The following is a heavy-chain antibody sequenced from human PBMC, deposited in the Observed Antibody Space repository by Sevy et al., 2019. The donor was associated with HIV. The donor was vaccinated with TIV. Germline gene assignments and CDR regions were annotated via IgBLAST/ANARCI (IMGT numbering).Heavy chain of an antibody. CDR2: ISYEGTET. Sequence: GGSLRLSCAASGFAFSTHSMHWVRQAPGKGLEWVAVISYEGTETFYAASVEGRFTISRDNSKNMLYLQIKSLRPEDTAVYYCARDGGNSVKWYPLYWGHGTLVTVSS. CDR3: ARDGGNSVKWYPLY. CDR1: GFAFSTHS. D-gene: IGHD2-2*01. J-gene: IGHJ4*01. V-gene: IGHV3-30-3*01.